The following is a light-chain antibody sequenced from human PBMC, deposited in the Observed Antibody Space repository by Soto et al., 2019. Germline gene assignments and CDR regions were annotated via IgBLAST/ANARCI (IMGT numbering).Light chain of an antibody. V-gene: IGLV2-14*01. CDR1: SSDVGGYNY. CDR2: DVT. CDR3: RSYSSYNTQWL. J-gene: IGLJ3*02. Sequence: QSALTQPASVSGSPGQSITISCTGTSSDVGGYNYVSWYQQHPGKAPRLLIYDVTDRPSGVSDRFSGSKSGNTASLTISGLQAEDEAHYHCRSYSSYNTQWLFGGGTKLTVL.